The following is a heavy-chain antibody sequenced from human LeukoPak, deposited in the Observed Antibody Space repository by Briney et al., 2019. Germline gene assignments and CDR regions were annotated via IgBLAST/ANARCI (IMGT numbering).Heavy chain of an antibody. D-gene: IGHD3-10*01. Sequence: SVKVSCKASGFTLINSAVLWVRQARGQRLEWVGWIIVGSGQTRYAQKFQERVTITRDMSTSTAFLELSSLRSEDSAVYYCAAGDTLVRGVIIPFAPWGQGTLVTVSS. J-gene: IGHJ5*02. CDR2: IIVGSGQT. CDR3: AAGDTLVRGVIIPFAP. V-gene: IGHV1-58*01. CDR1: GFTLINSA.